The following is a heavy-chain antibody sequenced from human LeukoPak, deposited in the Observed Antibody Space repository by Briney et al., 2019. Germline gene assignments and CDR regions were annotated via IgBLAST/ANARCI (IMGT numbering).Heavy chain of an antibody. CDR1: GGSINSYY. CDR2: IYYSGST. J-gene: IGHJ4*02. D-gene: IGHD1-26*01. CDR3: ARLGSYFDY. V-gene: IGHV4-59*01. Sequence: SETLSLTCIVSGGSINSYYWSWIRQPPGKGLEWIGYIYYSGSTNYNPPLKSRVTISVDTSKNQFSLKLNSVTAADTAVYYCARLGSYFDYWGQGTLVTVSS.